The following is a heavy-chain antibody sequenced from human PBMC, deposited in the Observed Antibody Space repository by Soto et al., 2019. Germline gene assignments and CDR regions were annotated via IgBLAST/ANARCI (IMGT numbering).Heavy chain of an antibody. CDR3: ARDRVRYSGYEQAY. Sequence: ASVKVSCKASGYTFTIYGISCVLQSPGQGLEWMGWISAYNGNTNYAQKLQGRVTMTTDTSTSTAYMELRSLRSDDTAVYYCARDRVRYSGYEQAYWGQGTLVTVSS. CDR1: GYTFTIYG. V-gene: IGHV1-18*04. J-gene: IGHJ4*02. D-gene: IGHD5-12*01. CDR2: ISAYNGNT.